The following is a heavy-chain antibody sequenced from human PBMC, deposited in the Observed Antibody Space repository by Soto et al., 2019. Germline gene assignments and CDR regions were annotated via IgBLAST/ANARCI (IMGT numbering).Heavy chain of an antibody. CDR2: IYYSGST. CDR3: AREPLLPTNAFDI. Sequence: PSETLSLTCTVSGGSVSSGSYYWSWIRQPPGKGLEWIGYIYYSGSTNHNPSLKSRVTMSVDTSKNQFSLKLSSVTAADTAVYYCAREPLLPTNAFDIWGQGTMVTVSS. J-gene: IGHJ3*02. CDR1: GGSVSSGSYY. D-gene: IGHD1-26*01. V-gene: IGHV4-61*01.